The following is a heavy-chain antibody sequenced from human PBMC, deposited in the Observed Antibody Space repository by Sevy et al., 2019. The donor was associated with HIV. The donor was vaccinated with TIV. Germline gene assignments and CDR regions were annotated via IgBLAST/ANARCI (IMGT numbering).Heavy chain of an antibody. V-gene: IGHV4-61*02. D-gene: IGHD2-2*01. J-gene: IGHJ4*02. CDR1: GGSISSGNYY. Sequence: SETLSLTCTVSGGSISSGNYYWSWIRQPAGKGLEWIGRIYTSGSTNYNPSLKSRVTISVDTSKNQFSQKLSSVTAADTAVHYCARESGDCSSTSCYEGVFDYWGQGTLVTVSS. CDR3: ARESGDCSSTSCYEGVFDY. CDR2: IYTSGST.